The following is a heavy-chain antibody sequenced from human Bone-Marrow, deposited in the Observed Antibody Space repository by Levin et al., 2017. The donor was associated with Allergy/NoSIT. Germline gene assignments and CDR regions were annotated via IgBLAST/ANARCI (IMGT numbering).Heavy chain of an antibody. CDR2: INPSGGST. CDR3: AREWGYGDYDGENDYYYYGMDV. Sequence: GSSVKVSCNASGYTFTSYYMHWVRQAPGQGLEWMGIINPSGGSTSYAQKFQGRVTMTRDTSTSTVYMELSSLRSEDTAVYYCAREWGYGDYDGENDYYYYGMDVWGQGTTVTVSS. V-gene: IGHV1-46*01. D-gene: IGHD4-17*01. J-gene: IGHJ6*02. CDR1: GYTFTSYY.